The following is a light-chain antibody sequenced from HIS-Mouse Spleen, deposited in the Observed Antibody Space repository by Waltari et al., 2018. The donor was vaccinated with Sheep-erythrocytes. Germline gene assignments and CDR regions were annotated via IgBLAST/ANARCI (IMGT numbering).Light chain of an antibody. Sequence: DIVMTQSPDSLAVPLGERATINCKSSQSVLYSSNNKNYVAWYQQKPAQPPKLLIYWASTRESGVPDRFSGSGSGTDVTLTLSSLQAEDVAVYYCQQYYSTLTFGGGTKVEIK. CDR2: WAS. CDR3: QQYYSTLT. CDR1: QSVLYSSNNKNY. V-gene: IGKV4-1*01. J-gene: IGKJ4*01.